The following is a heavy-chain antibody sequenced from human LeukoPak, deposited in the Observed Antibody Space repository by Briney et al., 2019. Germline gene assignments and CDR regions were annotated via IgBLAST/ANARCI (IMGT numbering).Heavy chain of an antibody. D-gene: IGHD3-3*01. Sequence: GGSLRLSCAASGFTFSSYSMNWVRQAPGKGLEWVSSISSSSSYIYYADSVKGRFTISRDNAKNSLYLQMNSLRAEDTAVYYCATPPPLLRFLEWQDYWGQGTLVTVSS. CDR2: ISSSSSYI. CDR3: ATPPPLLRFLEWQDY. J-gene: IGHJ4*02. CDR1: GFTFSSYS. V-gene: IGHV3-21*01.